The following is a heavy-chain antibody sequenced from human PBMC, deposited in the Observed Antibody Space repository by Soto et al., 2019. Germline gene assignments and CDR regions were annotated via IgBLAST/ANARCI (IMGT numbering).Heavy chain of an antibody. CDR3: VRGSYGDYDS. CDR2: LDSSSTYI. J-gene: IGHJ5*01. D-gene: IGHD4-17*01. Sequence: EVQLVESGGGLVKPGGSLRLSCAASGFTFSAYTMNWVRQAPGKGLEWVSSLDSSSTYIYYADSVKGRFTLSRDNAKNSLFLRLNSLRADDTALYYCVRGSYGDYDSWGQGTLVTVSS. CDR1: GFTFSAYT. V-gene: IGHV3-21*02.